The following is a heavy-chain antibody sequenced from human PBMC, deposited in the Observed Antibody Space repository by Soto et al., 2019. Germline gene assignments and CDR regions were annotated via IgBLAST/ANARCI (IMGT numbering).Heavy chain of an antibody. CDR1: GGSISSGGYY. J-gene: IGHJ5*02. V-gene: IGHV4-31*03. Sequence: SETLSLTCTVSGGSISSGGYYWSWIRQHPGKGLEWIGYIYYSGSTYYNPSLKSRVTISVDTSKNQFSLKLSSVTAADTAVYYCARLNYYYDSSGYYYPRAPGWLDPWGQGTLVTVSS. CDR3: ARLNYYYDSSGYYYPRAPGWLDP. D-gene: IGHD3-22*01. CDR2: IYYSGST.